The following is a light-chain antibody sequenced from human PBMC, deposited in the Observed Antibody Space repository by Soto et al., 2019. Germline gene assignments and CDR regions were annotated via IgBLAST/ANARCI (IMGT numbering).Light chain of an antibody. CDR2: DVS. V-gene: IGLV2-11*01. CDR1: SSDVGGYNY. CDR3: CSYTDTGTHVV. Sequence: QSALTQPRSVSGSPGQSVTISCTGTSSDVGGYNYVSWYQQHPGKAPKLMIYDVSKRPSGVPDRFSGSKSGNTASLTISGLQAEDEADYYCCSYTDTGTHVVFGGGTKLTVL. J-gene: IGLJ2*01.